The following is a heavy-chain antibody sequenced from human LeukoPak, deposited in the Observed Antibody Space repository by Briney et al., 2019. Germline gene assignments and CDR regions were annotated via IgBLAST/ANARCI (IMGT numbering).Heavy chain of an antibody. CDR1: GGTFSSYA. Sequence: SVKVSCKASGGTFSSYAISWVRQAPGQGLEWMGRIIPILGIANYAQKFQGRVTITADKSTSTAYMELSSLRSEDTAVHYCASDQAYYDSSGYSDYWGQGTLVTVSS. CDR3: ASDQAYYDSSGYSDY. V-gene: IGHV1-69*04. J-gene: IGHJ4*02. D-gene: IGHD3-22*01. CDR2: IIPILGIA.